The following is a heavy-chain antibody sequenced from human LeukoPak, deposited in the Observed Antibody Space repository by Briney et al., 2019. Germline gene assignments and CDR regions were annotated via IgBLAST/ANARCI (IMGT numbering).Heavy chain of an antibody. CDR3: ARPSLNTGSYFDY. CDR1: GFTFSSYA. V-gene: IGHV3-7*01. CDR2: IKQDGSEK. Sequence: GGSLRLSCAASGFTFSSYAMNWVRQAPGKGLEWVANIKQDGSEKYYVDSVKGRFTISRDNAKNSLYLQMNSLRAEDTAVYYCARPSLNTGSYFDYWGQGILVSVSS. J-gene: IGHJ4*02. D-gene: IGHD1-26*01.